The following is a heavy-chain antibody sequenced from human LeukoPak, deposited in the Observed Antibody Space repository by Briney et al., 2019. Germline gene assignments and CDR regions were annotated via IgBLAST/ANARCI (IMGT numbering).Heavy chain of an antibody. CDR3: ASDGAIVATIIY. CDR2: ISSSSSYI. CDR1: GFTFSTYS. V-gene: IGHV3-21*01. D-gene: IGHD5-12*01. Sequence: PGGSLRLSCTASGFTFSTYSMNWVRQAPGKGLDWVASISSSSSYIYYADSVKGRFTISRDNAKNSLYLQMNSLRAEDTAVYYCASDGAIVATIIYWGQGTLVTVSS. J-gene: IGHJ4*02.